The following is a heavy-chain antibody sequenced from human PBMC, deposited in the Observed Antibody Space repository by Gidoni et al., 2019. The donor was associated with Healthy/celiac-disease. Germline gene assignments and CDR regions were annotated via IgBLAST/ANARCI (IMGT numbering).Heavy chain of an antibody. CDR1: GGSISSGSYY. V-gene: IGHV4-61*02. CDR3: ARGAAGTPYGMDV. CDR2: IYTSGST. D-gene: IGHD6-13*01. J-gene: IGHJ6*02. Sequence: QVQLQESGPGLVKPSQTLSLTCTVSGGSISSGSYYWSWLRQPAGKGLEWIGRIYTSGSTNYNPSLKSRVTISVDTSKNQFSLKLSSVTAADTAVYYCARGAAGTPYGMDVWGQGTTVTVSS.